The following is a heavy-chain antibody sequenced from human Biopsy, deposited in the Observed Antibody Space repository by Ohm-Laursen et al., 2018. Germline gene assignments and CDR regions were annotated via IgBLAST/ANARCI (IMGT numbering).Heavy chain of an antibody. D-gene: IGHD3-3*01. CDR2: ISSTSDYI. CDR1: GFTFSRYA. CDR3: ARDYDFWSGYYDYQQSGMDV. Sequence: SLRLSCAASGFTFSRYAMTWGRQAPARGLEWVSSISSTSDYIYYADSVKGRFTISRDSTKNSLYLQMNSVRAEDTAVYYCARDYDFWSGYYDYQQSGMDVWGQGTTVTVSS. V-gene: IGHV3-21*01. J-gene: IGHJ6*02.